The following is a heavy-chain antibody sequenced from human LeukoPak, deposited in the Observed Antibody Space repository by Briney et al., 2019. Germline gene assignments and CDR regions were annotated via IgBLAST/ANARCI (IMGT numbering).Heavy chain of an antibody. CDR2: IKQDGSEK. CDR3: ARDRPIYSNHNWFDP. J-gene: IGHJ5*02. D-gene: IGHD4-11*01. V-gene: IGHV3-7*01. Sequence: IKQDGSEKYYVDSVKGRFTISRDNAKNSLYLQMNSLRAEDTAVYYCARDRPIYSNHNWFDPWGQGTLVTVSS.